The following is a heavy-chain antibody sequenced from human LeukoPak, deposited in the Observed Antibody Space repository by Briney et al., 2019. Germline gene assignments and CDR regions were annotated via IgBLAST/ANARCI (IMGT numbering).Heavy chain of an antibody. D-gene: IGHD3-10*01. CDR3: ARWGDEAY. Sequence: ASVKVSCKGSGYTFTNYGVSWVRQAPGQGLEWVGWISAYNGNTNYAQKFKDRVALSTDSSTSTAYMELRSLTSDDTAVYYCARWGDEAYWGQGTLVIVSS. CDR2: ISAYNGNT. J-gene: IGHJ4*02. CDR1: GYTFTNYG. V-gene: IGHV1-18*01.